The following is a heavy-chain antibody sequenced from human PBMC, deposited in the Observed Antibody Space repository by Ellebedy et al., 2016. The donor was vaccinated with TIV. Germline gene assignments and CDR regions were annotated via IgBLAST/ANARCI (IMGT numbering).Heavy chain of an antibody. J-gene: IGHJ6*02. Sequence: GESLKISCAASGFTFNSYAMDWVRQAPGKGLEWVSGISGSGDNTHYADSVKGRFTISRDNSKSTLYLQMNSLRAEDTAVYYCAKDNVQGGMDVWGQGTTVTVSS. CDR2: ISGSGDNT. V-gene: IGHV3-23*01. D-gene: IGHD6-6*01. CDR3: AKDNVQGGMDV. CDR1: GFTFNSYA.